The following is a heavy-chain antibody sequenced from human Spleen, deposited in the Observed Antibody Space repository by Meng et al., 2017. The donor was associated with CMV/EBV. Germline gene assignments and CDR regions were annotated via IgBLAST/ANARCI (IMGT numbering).Heavy chain of an antibody. Sequence: SGYTCSSHGISWVRQAPGQGLEWVGWIRAYNGNTKYAQKFQGRVTITRDTSTATGYMELRSLTSDDSAVYYCARRDSVGGPYFFDYWGQGTLVTVSS. CDR2: IRAYNGNT. V-gene: IGHV1-18*01. D-gene: IGHD6-19*01. CDR3: ARRDSVGGPYFFDY. J-gene: IGHJ4*02. CDR1: GYTCSSHG.